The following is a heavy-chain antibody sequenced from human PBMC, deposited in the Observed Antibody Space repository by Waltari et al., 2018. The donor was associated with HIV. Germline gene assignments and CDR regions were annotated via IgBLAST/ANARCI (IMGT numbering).Heavy chain of an antibody. V-gene: IGHV3-33*01. D-gene: IGHD6-13*01. CDR1: GFTTSSYG. Sequence: QGQLVESGGGVVQPGRSLRLCGATSGFTTSSYGMHWVRQAPGKGLEWVTVIWYDGSKKYYADSVKGRFTISRDNSKNTLYLQMNSLRIEDTAVYYCARKYSSSWGAPFDYWGQGTLVTVSS. CDR3: ARKYSSSWGAPFDY. CDR2: IWYDGSKK. J-gene: IGHJ4*02.